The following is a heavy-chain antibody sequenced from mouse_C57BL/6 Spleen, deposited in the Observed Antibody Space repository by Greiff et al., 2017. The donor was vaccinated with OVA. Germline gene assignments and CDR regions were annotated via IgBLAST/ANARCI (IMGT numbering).Heavy chain of an antibody. CDR2: IYPGSGST. CDR1: GYTFTSYW. Sequence: HLHHPFSELVKPGASVKMSCKASGYTFTSYWITWVKQRPGQGLEWIGDIYPGSGSTNYNEKFKSKATLTVDTSSSTAYMQLSSLTSEDSAVYYCAYYGSSYGKDYWGKGTTLTVSS. D-gene: IGHD1-1*01. V-gene: IGHV1-55*01. CDR3: AYYGSSYGKDY. J-gene: IGHJ2*01.